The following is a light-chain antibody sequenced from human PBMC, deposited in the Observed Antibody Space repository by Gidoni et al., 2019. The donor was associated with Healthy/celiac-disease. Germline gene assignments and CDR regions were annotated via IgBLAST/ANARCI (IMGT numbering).Light chain of an antibody. J-gene: IGKJ2*01. Sequence: DSVMTQTPLSLSVTPGQPASISCKSSQSLLHSDGKTYLYWYLQKPGQPPQLLIYEVSNRFSGVPDRSSCSGSGSDFTLTISRVEAEAVGVYFCMQRLQLPPPQTFGQGTKLEIK. V-gene: IGKV2D-29*01. CDR1: QSLLHSDGKTY. CDR3: MQRLQLPPPQT. CDR2: EVS.